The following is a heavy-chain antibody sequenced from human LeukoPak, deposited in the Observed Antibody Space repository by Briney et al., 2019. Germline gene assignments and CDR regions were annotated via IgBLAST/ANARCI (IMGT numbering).Heavy chain of an antibody. D-gene: IGHD3/OR15-3a*01. CDR3: ARFRNDFWTGYPSDAFDI. V-gene: IGHV3-23*01. CDR2: ISGSGRGGIP. J-gene: IGHJ3*02. CDR1: GFTLTSYA. Sequence: GGSLRLSGAASGFTLTSYAMSWVRQAPGKGLEGVSSISGSGRGGIPSYADSGEGRCTISRDNSRNTLYLQLNSLRVEDTALYYCARFRNDFWTGYPSDAFDIWGQGTMVTVSS.